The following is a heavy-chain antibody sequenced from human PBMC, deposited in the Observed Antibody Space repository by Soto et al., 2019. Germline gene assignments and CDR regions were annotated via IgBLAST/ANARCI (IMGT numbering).Heavy chain of an antibody. CDR3: ARHYGDHFDY. CDR1: GGSISSYY. CDR2: IYYSGST. V-gene: IGHV4-59*04. Sequence: SETLSLTCTVSGGSISSYYWSWIRQPPGKGLEWIGYIYYSGSTYYNPSLKSRVTISVDTSKNQFSLKLSSVTAADTAVYYCARHYGDHFDYWGQGTLVTVSS. D-gene: IGHD4-17*01. J-gene: IGHJ4*02.